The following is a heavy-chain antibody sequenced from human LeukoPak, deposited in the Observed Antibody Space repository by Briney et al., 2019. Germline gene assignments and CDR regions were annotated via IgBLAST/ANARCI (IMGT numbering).Heavy chain of an antibody. CDR3: ARDAGGYDSSGYHP. J-gene: IGHJ5*02. D-gene: IGHD3-22*01. CDR2: IKQDGSEK. CDR1: GFTFSSYW. V-gene: IGHV3-7*01. Sequence: GGSLRLSCAASGFTFSSYWMSWVRQAPGKGLEWVANIKQDGSEKYYVDSVKGRFTISRDNAKNSLYLQMNSLRAEDTAVYYCARDAGGYDSSGYHPWGQGTLVTVSS.